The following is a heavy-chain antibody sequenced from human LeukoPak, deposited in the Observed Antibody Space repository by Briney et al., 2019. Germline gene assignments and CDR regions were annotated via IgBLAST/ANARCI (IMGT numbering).Heavy chain of an antibody. D-gene: IGHD3-16*01. CDR1: GYTFTSYG. CDR3: ARAPTEDYVSRWFAP. Sequence: GASVKVSCKASGYTFTSYGISWVRQAPGQGLEWRGWISAYNGNTNYAQKLQGRVTMTTDTSTSTAYMELRSLRSDDTAVYYCARAPTEDYVSRWFAPWGQGTLVTVSS. J-gene: IGHJ5*02. CDR2: ISAYNGNT. V-gene: IGHV1-18*01.